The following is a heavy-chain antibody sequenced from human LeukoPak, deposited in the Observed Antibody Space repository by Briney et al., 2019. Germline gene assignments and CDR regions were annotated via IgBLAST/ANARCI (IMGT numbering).Heavy chain of an antibody. D-gene: IGHD6-19*01. Sequence: ASVKVSCKASGYTFTSYGISWVRQAPGQGLEWMGWISAYNGNTNYAQKLQGRVTMTTDTPTSTAYMELRSLRSDDTAVYYCAKREGSGWYLDYWGQGTLVTVSS. CDR2: ISAYNGNT. J-gene: IGHJ4*02. CDR3: AKREGSGWYLDY. V-gene: IGHV1-18*01. CDR1: GYTFTSYG.